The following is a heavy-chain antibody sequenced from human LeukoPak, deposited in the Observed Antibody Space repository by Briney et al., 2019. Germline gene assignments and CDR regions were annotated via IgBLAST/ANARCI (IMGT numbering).Heavy chain of an antibody. CDR3: ARVTYSNSWYFDY. CDR2: ISSSGSTT. J-gene: IGHJ4*02. Sequence: PGGSLRLSCAASGFTFSSYEMNWVRQAPGKGLEWVSYISSSGSTTYYADSVKGRFTISRDNAKNTLYLQMNSLRPEDTAVYHCARVTYSNSWYFDYWGQGTLVTVSS. CDR1: GFTFSSYE. V-gene: IGHV3-48*03. D-gene: IGHD6-13*01.